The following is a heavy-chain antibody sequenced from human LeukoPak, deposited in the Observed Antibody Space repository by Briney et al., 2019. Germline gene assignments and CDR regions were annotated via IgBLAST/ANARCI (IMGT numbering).Heavy chain of an antibody. CDR3: AKADGYSYGQYYYYYYMDV. CDR2: ISGSGGST. V-gene: IGHV3-23*01. Sequence: GGSLRLSCAASGFTFSSYAMSWVRQAPGKGLEWVSAISGSGGSTYYADSVKGRFTISRDNSKNTLYLQMNSLRAEDTAVYYCAKADGYSYGQYYYYYYMDVWGKGTTVTVSS. CDR1: GFTFSSYA. J-gene: IGHJ6*03. D-gene: IGHD5-18*01.